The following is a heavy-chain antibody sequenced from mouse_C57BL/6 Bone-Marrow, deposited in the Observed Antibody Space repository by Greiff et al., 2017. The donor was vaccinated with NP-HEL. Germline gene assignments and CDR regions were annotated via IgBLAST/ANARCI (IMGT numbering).Heavy chain of an antibody. CDR2: ISYDGSN. CDR1: GYSITSGYY. D-gene: IGHD2-4*01. V-gene: IGHV3-6*01. Sequence: EVHLVESGPGLVKPSQSLSLTCSVTGYSITSGYYWNWIRQFPGNKLEWMGYISYDGSNNYNPSLKNRISITRDTSKNQFFLKLNSVTTEDTATYYCASYDYFAYWGQGTLVTVSA. CDR3: ASYDYFAY. J-gene: IGHJ3*01.